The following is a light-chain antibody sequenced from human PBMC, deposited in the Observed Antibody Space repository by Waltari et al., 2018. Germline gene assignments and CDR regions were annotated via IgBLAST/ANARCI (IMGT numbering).Light chain of an antibody. CDR2: KAN. J-gene: IGLJ3*02. CDR1: SGSLYSTSY. Sequence: TVVTQEPSLSVSPGWTVTLPCALSSGSLYSTSYVCWYLQTPGQPPRTLMYKANIRSSGVPDRFSGSSLGNKAALTITGAQADDESDYYCLVYMGSGIWVFGGGTKLTVL. V-gene: IGLV8-61*01. CDR3: LVYMGSGIWV.